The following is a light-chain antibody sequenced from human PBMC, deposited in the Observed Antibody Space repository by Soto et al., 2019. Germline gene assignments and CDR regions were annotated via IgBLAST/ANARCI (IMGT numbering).Light chain of an antibody. V-gene: IGLV2-8*01. CDR2: EVT. CDR3: SSSAGSNNV. J-gene: IGLJ2*01. CDR1: SSDVGGYNY. Sequence: QSALTQPPSASGSPGQSVTISCTGTSSDVGGYNYVSWYQQHPGKAPKLMIYEVTKRPSGVPDRFSGSKSGNTASLTVSGLQADDAADYYCSSSAGSNNVFGGGTKLTVL.